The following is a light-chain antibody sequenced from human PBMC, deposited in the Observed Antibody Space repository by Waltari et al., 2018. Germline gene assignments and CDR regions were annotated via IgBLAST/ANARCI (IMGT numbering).Light chain of an antibody. Sequence: IPLTQSPSTRSASVADRVTITCRASQSISSLLAWYQQKPGKAPKLLIYKASSLESGVPSRFSGSGSGTEFTLTISSLQPDDFATYYCQQYNSYWTFGQGTKVEIK. CDR1: QSISSL. J-gene: IGKJ1*01. V-gene: IGKV1-5*03. CDR2: KAS. CDR3: QQYNSYWT.